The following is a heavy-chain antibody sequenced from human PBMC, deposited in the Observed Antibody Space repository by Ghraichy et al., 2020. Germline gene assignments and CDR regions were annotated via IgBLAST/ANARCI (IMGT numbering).Heavy chain of an antibody. J-gene: IGHJ4*02. CDR2: ISGSGGST. V-gene: IGHV3-23*01. CDR1: GFTFSSYA. D-gene: IGHD3-10*01. Sequence: GGSLRLSCAASGFTFSSYAMSWVRQAPGKGLEWVSAISGSGGSTYYADSVKGWFTISRDNSKNTLYLQMNSLRAEDTAVYYCAKIPTRYYYGSGSYNDYWGQGTLVTVSS. CDR3: AKIPTRYYYGSGSYNDY.